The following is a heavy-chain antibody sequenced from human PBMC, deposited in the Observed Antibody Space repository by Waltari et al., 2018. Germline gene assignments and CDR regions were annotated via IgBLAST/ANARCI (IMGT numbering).Heavy chain of an antibody. D-gene: IGHD2-2*01. CDR2: INHRGST. CDR1: GGSFSGYY. Sequence: QVQLQQWGAGLLKPSETLSPTCAVYGGSFSGYYWSWIRQPPGKGREWIGEINHRGSTNYNPSRKSRVTISVDPSKNQSSLKQSSVTAADTAVYYCASCCRSTSQRYYYYGMDVWGQGTTVTVSS. V-gene: IGHV4-34*01. J-gene: IGHJ6*02. CDR3: ASCCRSTSQRYYYYGMDV.